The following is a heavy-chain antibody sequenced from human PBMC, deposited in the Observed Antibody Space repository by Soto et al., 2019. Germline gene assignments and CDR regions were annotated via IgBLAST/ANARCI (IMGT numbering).Heavy chain of an antibody. CDR1: GGAFGSYA. CDR3: TRHRGYSSGYWGQDF. V-gene: IGHV1-69*01. J-gene: IGHJ4*02. D-gene: IGHD5-12*01. Sequence: QVQLVQSGAEVKKPGSSVKVSCKASGGAFGSYAINWVRQAPGQGLEWMGGIIPMFDTTNYAQRFQGRVTVTADESTSTVYLELTRLRSEDTGMYYCTRHRGYSSGYWGQDFWGPGTLVTVS. CDR2: IIPMFDTT.